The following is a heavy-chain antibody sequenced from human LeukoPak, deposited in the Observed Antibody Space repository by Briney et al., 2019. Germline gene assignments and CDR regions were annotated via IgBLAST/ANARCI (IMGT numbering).Heavy chain of an antibody. CDR2: INPSGGST. CDR1: GYTFTSYY. CDR3: ARDQSSGWYYFDY. J-gene: IGHJ4*02. D-gene: IGHD6-19*01. V-gene: IGHV1-46*01. Sequence: ASVKVSFKASGYTFTSYYMHWVRQAPGQGLEWMGIINPSGGSTSYAQKFQGRVTMTRDTSTSAVYMELSSLRSEDTAVYYCARDQSSGWYYFDYWGQGTLVTVSS.